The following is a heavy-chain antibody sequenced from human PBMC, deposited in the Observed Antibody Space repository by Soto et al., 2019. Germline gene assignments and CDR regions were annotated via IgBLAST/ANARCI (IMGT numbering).Heavy chain of an antibody. CDR1: GGSISSGDYY. D-gene: IGHD3-3*01. Sequence: QVQLQESGPGLVKPSPTLSLTCTVSGGSISSGDYYWSWIRQPPGKGLEWIGYIYYSGSTYYNPSLKSRVTISVDTSKNQVSLKLSSVTAADTAVYYCARDLRSDYDFWSVYQGPGGMDVWGQGTTVTVSS. V-gene: IGHV4-30-4*01. CDR2: IYYSGST. J-gene: IGHJ6*02. CDR3: ARDLRSDYDFWSVYQGPGGMDV.